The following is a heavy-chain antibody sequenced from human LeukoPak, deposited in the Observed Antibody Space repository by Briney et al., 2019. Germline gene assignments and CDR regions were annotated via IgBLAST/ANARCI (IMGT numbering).Heavy chain of an antibody. CDR3: AREGGYYDSSGYYS. D-gene: IGHD3-22*01. CDR2: ISSSSSYI. CDR1: GFTFSSYS. V-gene: IGHV3-21*01. J-gene: IGHJ4*02. Sequence: PGGSLRLSCAASGFTFSSYSMNWVRQAPGKGLEWVSSISSSSSYIYYADSVKGRFTISRDNAKNSLYLQMNSLRAEDTAVYYCAREGGYYDSSGYYSWGQGTLVTVSS.